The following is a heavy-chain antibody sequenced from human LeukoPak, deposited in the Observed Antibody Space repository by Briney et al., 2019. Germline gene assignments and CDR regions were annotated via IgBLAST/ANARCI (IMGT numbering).Heavy chain of an antibody. D-gene: IGHD4-11*01. CDR2: IYHSGST. J-gene: IGHJ4*02. V-gene: IGHV4-30-2*01. CDR1: GGSISSGGYS. CDR3: ARAQSPLYFDY. Sequence: PSETLSLTCAVSGGSISSGGYSWSWIRQPPGKGLEWIGYIYHSGSTYCNPSLKSRVTISVDRAKNQFSLKLSSVTAADTAVYYCARAQSPLYFDYWGQGTLVTVSS.